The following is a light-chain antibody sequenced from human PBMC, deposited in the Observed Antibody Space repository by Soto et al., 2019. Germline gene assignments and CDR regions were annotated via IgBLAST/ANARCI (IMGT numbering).Light chain of an antibody. CDR3: QQYHISPST. CDR2: WAS. V-gene: IGKV4-1*01. J-gene: IGKJ3*01. CDR1: QSVLYSSNNKNY. Sequence: DIVMTQSPDSLAVSLGERATINCKSSQSVLYSSNNKNYLAWYQQKVGQPPKLLIYWASTRESGVPDRFSGSGSGTNFTLTISSLQAEDVAVSYCQQYHISPSTFGPGTKVDIK.